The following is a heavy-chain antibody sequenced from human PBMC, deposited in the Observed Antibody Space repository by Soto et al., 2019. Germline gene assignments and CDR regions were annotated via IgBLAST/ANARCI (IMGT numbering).Heavy chain of an antibody. Sequence: ASVKVSCKASGYTFTSYGISWVRQAPGQGLEWMGWISAYNGNTNYAQKLQGRVTMTTDTSTSTAYMELRSLRSDDTAVYYCARGGVVIPSHCINWLGAWGQGTRVTVSS. D-gene: IGHD3-3*01. J-gene: IGHJ5*02. CDR3: ARGGVVIPSHCINWLGA. CDR2: ISAYNGNT. CDR1: GYTFTSYG. V-gene: IGHV1-18*01.